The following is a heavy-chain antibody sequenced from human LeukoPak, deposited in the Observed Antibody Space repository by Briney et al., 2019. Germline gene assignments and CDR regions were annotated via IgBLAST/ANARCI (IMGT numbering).Heavy chain of an antibody. CDR1: GGTFSSYA. CDR2: IIPIFGTA. Sequence: GASVKVSCKASGGTFSSYAISWVRQAPGQGLEWMGGIIPIFGTANYAQKFQGRVTITADESTSTAYMELSSLRSEDTAVYYCARSPKGLPYYFDYWGQGTLVTVSS. J-gene: IGHJ4*02. V-gene: IGHV1-69*13. CDR3: ARSPKGLPYYFDY.